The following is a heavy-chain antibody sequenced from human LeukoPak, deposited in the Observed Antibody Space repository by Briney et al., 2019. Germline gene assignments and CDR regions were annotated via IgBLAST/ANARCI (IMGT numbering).Heavy chain of an antibody. V-gene: IGHV4-31*03. J-gene: IGHJ5*02. CDR2: IYYSGST. Sequence: PSETLSLTCTVSGGSISSGGYYWSWIRQHPGKGLEWIGYIYYSGSTYYNPSLKSRVTISVDTSKNQFSLKLSSVTAADTAVYYCARARRSRGKYQLQYNWFDPWGQGTLVTVSS. CDR3: ARARRSRGKYQLQYNWFDP. CDR1: GGSISSGGYY. D-gene: IGHD2-2*01.